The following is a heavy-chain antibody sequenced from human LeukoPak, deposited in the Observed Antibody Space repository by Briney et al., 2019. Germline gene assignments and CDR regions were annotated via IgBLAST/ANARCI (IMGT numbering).Heavy chain of an antibody. CDR3: ARGEDGTGDYRPTYFDS. J-gene: IGHJ4*02. D-gene: IGHD4-17*01. V-gene: IGHV4-34*01. CDR2: INHGGGT. Sequence: PSETLSLTCAVYGGSFSDYFWNWIRQPPGKGLEWIGEINHGGGTRCNPSLKSRATISVDTSKKQFSLNLTSVTAADTAVYYCARGEDGTGDYRPTYFDSWGQGTLVTVSS. CDR1: GGSFSDYF.